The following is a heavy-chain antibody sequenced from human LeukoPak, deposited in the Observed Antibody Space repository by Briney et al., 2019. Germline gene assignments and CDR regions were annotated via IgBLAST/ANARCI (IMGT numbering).Heavy chain of an antibody. CDR2: VYFSGSS. CDR1: GVSLSSSSYY. D-gene: IGHD4-23*01. CDR3: AREGGDYGGNSQFWYFDL. V-gene: IGHV4-39*07. J-gene: IGHJ2*01. Sequence: SETLSLTCSVSGVSLSSSSYYWAWIRQPPGKGLEWIANVYFSGSSYYSRSLKSRVTISIDTSKNQFSLKLSSVTAADTAVYYCAREGGDYGGNSQFWYFDLWGRGTLVTVSS.